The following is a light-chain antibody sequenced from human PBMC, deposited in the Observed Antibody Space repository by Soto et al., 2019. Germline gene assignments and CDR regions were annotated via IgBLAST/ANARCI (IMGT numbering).Light chain of an antibody. V-gene: IGLV2-14*01. CDR1: SSDVGGYNY. Sequence: QSALTQPASVSGSPGQSITISCTGTSSDVGGYNYVFWYQQHPGKAPKLMIYDVSNRPSGVSNRFSGSKSGNTASLTISGLQAEEEADYYCSSYTSSSTIFGGGTKLTVL. J-gene: IGLJ2*01. CDR3: SSYTSSSTI. CDR2: DVS.